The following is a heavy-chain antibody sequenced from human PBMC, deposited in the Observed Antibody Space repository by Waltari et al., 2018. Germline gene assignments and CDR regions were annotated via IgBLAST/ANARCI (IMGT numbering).Heavy chain of an antibody. CDR3: ARDRGRGLYLDS. CDR1: GDSMSSNDW. V-gene: IGHV4-4*02. CDR2: SHRSGRI. J-gene: IGHJ4*02. D-gene: IGHD2-15*01. Sequence: QLQLQESGPGLVKPSGTLSLTCTVSGDSMSSNDWWSWVRQPPGKGLEWIVQSHRSGRINYNPSLESRVTISIDTTNNQFSLKVTSTTAADTAVYYCARDRGRGLYLDSWGRGTLVTVSP.